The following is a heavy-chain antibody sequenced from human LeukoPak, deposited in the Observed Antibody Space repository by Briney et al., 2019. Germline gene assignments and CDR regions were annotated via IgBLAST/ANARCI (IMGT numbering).Heavy chain of an antibody. D-gene: IGHD3-22*01. CDR3: ARTYYYDSSGYYPLGMDV. J-gene: IGHJ6*04. CDR1: GGSISSSSYY. Sequence: SQTLPLTCTVSGGSISSSSYYWGWIRQPPGKGLEWIGSIYYSGSTYYNPSLKSRVTISVDTSKNQFSLKLSSVTAADTAVYYCARTYYYDSSGYYPLGMDVWGKGTTVTVSS. CDR2: IYYSGST. V-gene: IGHV4-39*07.